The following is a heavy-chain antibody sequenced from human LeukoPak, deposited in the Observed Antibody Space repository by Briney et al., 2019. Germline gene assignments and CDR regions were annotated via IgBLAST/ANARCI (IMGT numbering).Heavy chain of an antibody. J-gene: IGHJ4*02. CDR1: GGTFSSYA. Sequence: GASVKVSCKASGGTFSSYAISWVRQAPGQGLEWMGGIIPIFGTANYAQKFQGRVTITADESTSTAYMELSSLRSEDTAVYYCARGGDLYSGYRGSQFDYWGQGTLVTVSS. V-gene: IGHV1-69*13. D-gene: IGHD5-12*01. CDR2: IIPIFGTA. CDR3: ARGGDLYSGYRGSQFDY.